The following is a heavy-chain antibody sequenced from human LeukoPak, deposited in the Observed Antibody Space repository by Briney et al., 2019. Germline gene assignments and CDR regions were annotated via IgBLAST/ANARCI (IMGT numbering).Heavy chain of an antibody. J-gene: IGHJ4*02. V-gene: IGHV4-34*01. CDR3: GRGLPTLYSSTDY. CDR2: INHSGST. CDR1: GGSFSGYY. Sequence: KASETLSLTCAVYGGSFSGYYWSWIRQPPGKGLEWIGEINHSGSTNYNPSLKSRVTISVDTSKNQFSLKLSSVTAADTAVYYWGRGLPTLYSSTDYWGQGTLVTVSS. D-gene: IGHD6-13*01.